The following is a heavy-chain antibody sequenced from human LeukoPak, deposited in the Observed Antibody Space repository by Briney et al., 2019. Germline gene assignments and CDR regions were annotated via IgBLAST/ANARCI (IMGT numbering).Heavy chain of an antibody. Sequence: SCKASGYTFSSYAMHWVRQAPGKGLEWVAVISYDGSNKYYTDSVKGRFTISRDNSKNTLYLQMNSLRAEDTAVYYCTVTTGYDYWGQGTLVTVSS. J-gene: IGHJ4*02. CDR1: GYTFSSYA. CDR3: TVTTGYDY. D-gene: IGHD4-17*01. V-gene: IGHV3-30*04. CDR2: ISYDGSNK.